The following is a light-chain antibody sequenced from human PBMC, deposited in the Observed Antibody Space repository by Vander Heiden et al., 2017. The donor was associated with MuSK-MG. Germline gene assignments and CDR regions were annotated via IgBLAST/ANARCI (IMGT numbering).Light chain of an antibody. CDR2: DDD. J-gene: IGLJ2*01. CDR1: SSNIGKNA. CDR3: AKWDSRLNGEV. Sequence: QSVLTQPPSVSEAPGQRVTISCSGSSSNIGKNAVNWYQHLPGRAPKVLVEDDDLVPSGVSSRFAASKSGTYASLAIRGLQSEDEAEDDGAKWDSRLNGEVFGSGTTLTVL. V-gene: IGLV1-36*01.